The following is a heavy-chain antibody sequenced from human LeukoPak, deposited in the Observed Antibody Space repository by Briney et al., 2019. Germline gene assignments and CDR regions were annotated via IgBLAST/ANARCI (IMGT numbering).Heavy chain of an antibody. CDR3: ARRVYGDYASNPFGY. D-gene: IGHD4-17*01. CDR1: GYTFTSCY. J-gene: IGHJ4*02. V-gene: IGHV1-46*01. CDR2: INPSGGSA. Sequence: ASVTVSCKSSGYTFTSCYMHWVRQAPGQGLEWMGIINPSGGSASYAQTFRGRVPMTSDTSHSPVYMELNSLSSEDEAGYFYARRVYGDYASNPFGYRGQGTLVTVSS.